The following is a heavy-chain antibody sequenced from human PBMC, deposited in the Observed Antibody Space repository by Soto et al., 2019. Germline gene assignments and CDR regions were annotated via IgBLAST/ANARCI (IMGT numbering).Heavy chain of an antibody. CDR2: IYPGDSDT. J-gene: IGHJ3*01. V-gene: IGHV5-51*01. CDR1: GYSFTSYW. Sequence: GDSLKISCKGSGYSFTSYWNGWVRQRPGKGLEWMGIIYPGDSDTRYSPSFQGQVTISADKSISTAYLQWSSLKASDTAMYYCARLEYYDDSTGYYPYAFDRWHQRTMVTLTS. CDR3: ARLEYYDDSTGYYPYAFDR. D-gene: IGHD3-22*01.